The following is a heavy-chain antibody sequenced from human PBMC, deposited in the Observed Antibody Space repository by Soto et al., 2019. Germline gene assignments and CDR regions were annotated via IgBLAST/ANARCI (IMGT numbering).Heavy chain of an antibody. V-gene: IGHV3-30*18. D-gene: IGHD1-26*01. CDR1: VFTFSIYG. J-gene: IGHJ4*02. CDR2: ISYDGSNK. Sequence: WGSLRISCASSVFTFSIYGMHWVRQAPGKGLEWVAVISYDGSNKYYADSVKGRFTISRDNSKNTLYLQMNSLRAEDTAVYYCAKDKFERATYVSYWGQGTMVTVSS. CDR3: AKDKFERATYVSY.